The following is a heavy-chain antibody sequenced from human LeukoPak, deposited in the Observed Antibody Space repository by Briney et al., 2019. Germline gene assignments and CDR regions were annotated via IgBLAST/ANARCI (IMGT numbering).Heavy chain of an antibody. V-gene: IGHV4-34*01. CDR2: INHSGST. Sequence: SETLSLTCAVYGGSFSGYYWSWIRQPPGKGVEWIGEINHSGSTNYNPSLKSRVTISVDTSKNQFSLKLSSVTAADTAVYYCARGGLWCSSTTCYSSFDPWGQGTLVTVSS. J-gene: IGHJ5*02. CDR3: ARGGLWCSSTTCYSSFDP. CDR1: GGSFSGYY. D-gene: IGHD2-2*02.